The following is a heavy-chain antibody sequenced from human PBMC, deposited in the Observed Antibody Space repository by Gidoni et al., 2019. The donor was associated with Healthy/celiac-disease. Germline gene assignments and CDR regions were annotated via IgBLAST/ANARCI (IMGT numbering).Heavy chain of an antibody. V-gene: IGHV3-23*01. D-gene: IGHD5-12*01. CDR3: AKWFGGGYSGYGNYYYYYMDV. J-gene: IGHJ6*03. Sequence: DSAISGSGGSTYYADSVKGRFTISRDNSKNTLYLQMNSLRAEDTAVYYCAKWFGGGYSGYGNYYYYYMDVWGKGTTVTVSS. CDR2: ISGSGGST.